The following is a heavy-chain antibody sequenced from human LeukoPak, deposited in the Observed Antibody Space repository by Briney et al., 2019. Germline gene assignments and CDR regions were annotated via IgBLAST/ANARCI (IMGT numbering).Heavy chain of an antibody. CDR3: ARDLDRACYGSGGHWFDP. V-gene: IGHV1-69*13. Sequence: SVKVSCKASGGTFSSYAISWVRQAPGQGLEWMGGIIPIFGTANYAQKFQGRVTITADESTSTAYMELSSLRSEDTAVYYCARDLDRACYGSGGHWFDPWGQGTLVTVSS. J-gene: IGHJ5*02. CDR1: GGTFSSYA. D-gene: IGHD3-10*01. CDR2: IIPIFGTA.